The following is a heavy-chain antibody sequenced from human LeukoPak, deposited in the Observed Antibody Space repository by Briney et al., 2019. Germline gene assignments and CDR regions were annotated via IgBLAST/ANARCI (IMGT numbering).Heavy chain of an antibody. V-gene: IGHV4-38-2*02. J-gene: IGHJ6*03. CDR2: IYHSGST. CDR1: GYSISSGYY. CDR3: ARVFDSGSQAYFYYMDV. Sequence: ASETLSLTCTVSGYSISSGYYWGWIRQPPGKGLEWIGSIYHSGSTYYNPSLKSRVTISVDTSKNQFSLKVSSVTAADTAVYYCARVFDSGSQAYFYYMDVWGKGTTVTISS. D-gene: IGHD3-10*01.